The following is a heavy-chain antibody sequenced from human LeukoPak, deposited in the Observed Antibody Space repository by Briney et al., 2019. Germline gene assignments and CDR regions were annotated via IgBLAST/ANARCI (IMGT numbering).Heavy chain of an antibody. CDR1: GYTFTSYG. V-gene: IGHV1-18*03. D-gene: IGHD6-13*01. Sequence: ASVKVSCKASGYTFTSYGISWVRQAPGQGLEWMGWISAYNGNTNYAQKLQGRVTMTTDTSTSTAYMELRSLRSDDMAVYYCAREGIAAADRWNWFDPWGQGTLVTVSS. J-gene: IGHJ5*02. CDR2: ISAYNGNT. CDR3: AREGIAAADRWNWFDP.